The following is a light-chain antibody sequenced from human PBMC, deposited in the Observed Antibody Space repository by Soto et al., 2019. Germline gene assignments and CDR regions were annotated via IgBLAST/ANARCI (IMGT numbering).Light chain of an antibody. V-gene: IGLV2-14*01. J-gene: IGLJ3*02. CDR3: SSYTSSSNWV. Sequence: QSALTQPASASGSPGQSVTISCTGTSSDVGGYNYVSWYQQHPGKAPKLMIYEVSNRPSGVSDRFSGSKSGNTASLTISGLQAEDEADYYCSSYTSSSNWVFGAGTKLTVL. CDR1: SSDVGGYNY. CDR2: EVS.